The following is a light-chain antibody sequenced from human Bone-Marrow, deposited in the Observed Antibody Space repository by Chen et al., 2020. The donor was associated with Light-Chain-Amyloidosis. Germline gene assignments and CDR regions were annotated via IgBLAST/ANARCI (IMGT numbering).Light chain of an antibody. J-gene: IGLJ3*02. CDR1: NIGSTS. CDR3: QVWDRSRDRPV. CDR2: EDS. Sequence: SYVRTQPSSVSVAPGQTATIACGGNNIGSTSVHWYQQTPGQAPLLVVYEDSDRPLGIPARLSGSNSGNTATLTISRVEAGDEADYYCQVWDRSRDRPVFGGGTKLTVL. V-gene: IGLV3-21*02.